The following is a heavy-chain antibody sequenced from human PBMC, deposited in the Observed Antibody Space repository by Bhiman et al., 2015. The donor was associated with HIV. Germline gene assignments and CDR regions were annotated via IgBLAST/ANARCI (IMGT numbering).Heavy chain of an antibody. CDR2: IKSVTDGGTT. V-gene: IGHV3-15*01. J-gene: IGHJ3*02. CDR1: GFTFINAW. CDR3: AGALNEGSSWYMIAFDI. Sequence: EVQLVESGGGLVKPGGSLRLSCAASGFTFINAWMSWVRQSPGKGLEWVGRIKSVTDGGTTDYATPVKGRFIISRDDSKNTLYLQMNSLRAEDTAVYYCAGALNEGSSWYMIAFDIWGQGTMVTVSS. D-gene: IGHD6-13*01.